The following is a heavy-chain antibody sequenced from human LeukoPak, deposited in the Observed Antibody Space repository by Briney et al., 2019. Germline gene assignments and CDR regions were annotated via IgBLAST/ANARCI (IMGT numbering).Heavy chain of an antibody. CDR1: GFTFSSYE. J-gene: IGHJ6*04. CDR3: AELGITMIGGV. D-gene: IGHD3-10*02. Sequence: PWGSLRLSCAASGFTFSSYEMNWVRQAPGKGLEWVSYISSSGSTIYYADSVKGRFTISRDNAKNALYLQMNILRAEDTAVYYCAELGITMIGGVWGKGTTVTISS. V-gene: IGHV3-48*03. CDR2: ISSSGSTI.